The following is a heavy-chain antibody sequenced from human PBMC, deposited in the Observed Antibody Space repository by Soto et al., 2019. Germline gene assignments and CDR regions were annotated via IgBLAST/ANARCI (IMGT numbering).Heavy chain of an antibody. D-gene: IGHD6-19*01. V-gene: IGHV1-69*12. CDR2: IIPIFGTA. CDR3: ARLSVADLYRYY. J-gene: IGHJ4*02. CDR1: GGTFSSYA. Sequence: QVQLVQSGAEVKKPGSSVKVSCKASGGTFSSYAISWVRQAPGQGLEWMGGIIPIFGTANYAQKFQGRVTIPAYESTSTAYMELSRLRSEDTAVYYCARLSVADLYRYYWGQGTLVTVSS.